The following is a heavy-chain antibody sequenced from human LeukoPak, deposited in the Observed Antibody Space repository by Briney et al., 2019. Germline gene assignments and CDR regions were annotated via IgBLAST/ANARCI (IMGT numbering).Heavy chain of an antibody. CDR2: SYYSGST. Sequence: SETLSLTCSVSGGSISSSSYYWGWIPQPPGKGLDWIGSSYYSGSTYYNPALKSRVTISVDTSNNQFSLKLSSVTAAATAVYYCARQRYCGGDCYSPPRDYWGEGTLVTVSS. J-gene: IGHJ4*02. D-gene: IGHD2-21*02. CDR3: ARQRYCGGDCYSPPRDY. V-gene: IGHV4-39*01. CDR1: GGSISSSSYY.